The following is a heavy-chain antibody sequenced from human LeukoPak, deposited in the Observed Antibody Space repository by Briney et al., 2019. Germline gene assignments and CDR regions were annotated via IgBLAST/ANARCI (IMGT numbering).Heavy chain of an antibody. CDR1: GGSFSGYY. Sequence: PSETLSLTCAVYGGSFSGYYWSWIRQPPGKGLEWIGEINHSGSTNCNPSLKSRVTISVDTSKNQFSLKLSSVTAADTAVYYCAKRIAARPFDYWGQGTLVTVSS. D-gene: IGHD6-6*01. V-gene: IGHV4-34*01. J-gene: IGHJ4*02. CDR3: AKRIAARPFDY. CDR2: INHSGST.